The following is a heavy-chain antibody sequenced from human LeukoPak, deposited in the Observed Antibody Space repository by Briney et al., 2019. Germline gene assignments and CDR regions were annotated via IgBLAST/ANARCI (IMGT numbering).Heavy chain of an antibody. CDR3: ARGYGSGSYFHYYYYGMDV. Sequence: ASVKVSCKASGYTFTGYYMHWVRQAPGQGLEWMGWINPNSGGTNYAQKFQGRVTMTRDTSISTAYMELSRLRSDDTAVYYCARGYGSGSYFHYYYYGMDVWGQGTTVTVSS. D-gene: IGHD3-10*01. V-gene: IGHV1-2*02. CDR1: GYTFTGYY. J-gene: IGHJ6*02. CDR2: INPNSGGT.